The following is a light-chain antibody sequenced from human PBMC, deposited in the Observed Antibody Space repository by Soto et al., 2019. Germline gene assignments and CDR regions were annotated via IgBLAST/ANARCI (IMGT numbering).Light chain of an antibody. CDR1: SSNIGAGYD. CDR2: GNN. V-gene: IGLV1-40*01. CDR3: AAWDDSPNWV. Sequence: QSVLTPPPSVSGAPGQRVTISCTGSSSNIGAGYDVHWYQQLPGTAPKLLIYGNNNRPSGVPDRFSGSRSGNSASLAITGLQADDEADYYCAAWDDSPNWVFGGGTKLTVL. J-gene: IGLJ3*02.